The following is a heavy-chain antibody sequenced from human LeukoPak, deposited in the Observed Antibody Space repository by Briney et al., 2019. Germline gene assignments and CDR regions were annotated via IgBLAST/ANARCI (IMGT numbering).Heavy chain of an antibody. J-gene: IGHJ4*02. CDR3: SRGGKLDYPFDY. D-gene: IGHD4-11*01. CDR2: ISDSRDYK. V-gene: IGHV3-21*01. CDR1: GFTFSSHS. Sequence: GGSLRLSCAASGFTFSSHSMNWVRQAPGKGLEWVSSISDSRDYKYYADSVKGRFTISTDDAKNSVSLQMNSLRTEDTAVVYCSRGGKLDYPFDYWGQGTLATVSS.